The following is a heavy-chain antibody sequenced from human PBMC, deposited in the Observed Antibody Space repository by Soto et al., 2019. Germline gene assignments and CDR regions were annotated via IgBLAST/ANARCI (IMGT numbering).Heavy chain of an antibody. V-gene: IGHV1-2*04. CDR2: INPNSGGT. CDR3: ARAAYNWISRPPPYGTDV. CDR1: GNTFTGNY. Sequence: AAVKVSCKASGNTFTGNYMHWVRQAPGQGLEWMGWINPNSGGTNYAQKFQGWVTMTRDTSISTAYMELSRLRSDDTAVYYCARAAYNWISRPPPYGTDVPGQAPTLTLS. D-gene: IGHD1-20*01. J-gene: IGHJ6*02.